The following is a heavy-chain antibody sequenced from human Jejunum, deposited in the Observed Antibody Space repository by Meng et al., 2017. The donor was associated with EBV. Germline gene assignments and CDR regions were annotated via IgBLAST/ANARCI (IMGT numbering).Heavy chain of an antibody. J-gene: IGHJ4*02. Sequence: LHLQESGRGLWKPSETLSLTCPVAGGFMHNSIYYWGWIRRPPVKVLEWIGSSYFSGNTYYNPSLKSRVSVSVDTSKNQFSLKRTSVTAADTAVYYCAKTLGDFWSGGLDCWGQGTLVTVSS. CDR3: AKTLGDFWSGGLDC. CDR2: SYFSGNT. CDR1: GGFMHNSIYY. V-gene: IGHV4-39*01. D-gene: IGHD3-3*01.